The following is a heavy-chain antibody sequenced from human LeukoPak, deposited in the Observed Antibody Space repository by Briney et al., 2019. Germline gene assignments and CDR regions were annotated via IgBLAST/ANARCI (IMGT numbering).Heavy chain of an antibody. J-gene: IGHJ4*02. CDR2: IYPSGNT. Sequence: SETLSLTCTVSGDSISSDASYWSWIRQHPGTGLEWIGYIYPSGNTYYNPSLKSRLVISIDTSKNQFSLKLSSVTAADTAVYYCARGSLYPLDCSGQGTLITVSS. V-gene: IGHV4-31*03. D-gene: IGHD2/OR15-2a*01. CDR3: ARGSLYPLDC. CDR1: GDSISSDASY.